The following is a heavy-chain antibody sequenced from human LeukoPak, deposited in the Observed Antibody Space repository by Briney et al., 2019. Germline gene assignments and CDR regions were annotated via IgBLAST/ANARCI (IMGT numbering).Heavy chain of an antibody. Sequence: PGGSLRLSCAASGFTFSSYAMSWVRQAPGRGLEWVSAISGSGGSTYYADSVKGRFTISRDNSKNTLYLQMNSLRAEDTAVYYCAKDRSITIFGVVTEPSDYWGQGTLVTVSS. D-gene: IGHD3-3*01. CDR3: AKDRSITIFGVVTEPSDY. CDR1: GFTFSSYA. J-gene: IGHJ4*02. CDR2: ISGSGGST. V-gene: IGHV3-23*01.